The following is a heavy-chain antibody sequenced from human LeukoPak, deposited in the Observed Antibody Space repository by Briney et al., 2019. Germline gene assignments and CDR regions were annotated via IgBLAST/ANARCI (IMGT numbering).Heavy chain of an antibody. D-gene: IGHD4-17*01. CDR3: ARQDYGEGGFDY. CDR1: GGSFSGYY. V-gene: IGHV4-34*01. Sequence: PSETLSLTCAVYGGSFSGYYWNWIRQPPGKGLEWIGEINHSGSTNYNPSLKSRVTISVDTSKNQFSLKLSSVTAADTAVYYCARQDYGEGGFDYWGQGTLVTVSS. J-gene: IGHJ4*02. CDR2: INHSGST.